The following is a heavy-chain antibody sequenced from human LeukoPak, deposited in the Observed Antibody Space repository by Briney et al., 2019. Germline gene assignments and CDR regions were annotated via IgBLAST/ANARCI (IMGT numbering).Heavy chain of an antibody. J-gene: IGHJ3*02. CDR2: ISRSGRTI. V-gene: IGHV3-11*04. D-gene: IGHD4-11*01. CDR1: GFTFSDYY. CDR3: ARDVTPGAFDI. Sequence: KSGGSLRLSCAASGFTFSDYYMSWIRQAPGKGLEWVSYISRSGRTIYHADSVKGRFTISRDNAKNSLYLQMNSLRAEDTAVYYCARDVTPGAFDIWGQGTMVTVSS.